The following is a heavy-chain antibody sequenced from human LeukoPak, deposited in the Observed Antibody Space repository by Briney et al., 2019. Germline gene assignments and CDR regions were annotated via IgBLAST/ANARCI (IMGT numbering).Heavy chain of an antibody. J-gene: IGHJ4*02. CDR3: ARSRGSGWYRGWYFDY. CDR1: GGSFSGYY. D-gene: IGHD6-19*01. CDR2: INHSGSA. Sequence: SETLSLTCAVYGGSFSGYYWSWIRQPPGKGLEWIGEINHSGSANYNPSLKSRVTISVDTSKNQFSLKLSSVTAADTAVYYCARSRGSGWYRGWYFDYWGQGTLVTVSS. V-gene: IGHV4-34*01.